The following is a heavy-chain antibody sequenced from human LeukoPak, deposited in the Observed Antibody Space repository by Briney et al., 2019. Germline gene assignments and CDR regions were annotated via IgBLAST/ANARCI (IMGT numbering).Heavy chain of an antibody. CDR1: GGSIHSYY. Sequence: PSETLSLTCTVSGGSIHSYYWSWVRQPPEKGLEWIGYISYSGSTYYNPSLKSRVTISLGTSKNQFSLRLTSVTAADTAMYYCARGRNDFDYWGQGTLVTVSS. D-gene: IGHD1-1*01. V-gene: IGHV4-59*13. CDR2: ISYSGST. CDR3: ARGRNDFDY. J-gene: IGHJ4*02.